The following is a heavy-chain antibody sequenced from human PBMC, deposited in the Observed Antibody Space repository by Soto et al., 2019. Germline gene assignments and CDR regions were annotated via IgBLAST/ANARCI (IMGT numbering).Heavy chain of an antibody. CDR1: GFTFSSYG. D-gene: IGHD3-3*01. CDR2: ISYDGSNK. V-gene: IGHV3-30*18. Sequence: QVQLVESGGGVVQPGRSLRLSCAASGFTFSSYGMHWVRQAPGKGLEWVAVISYDGSNKYYADSVKGRFTISRDNSKNTQYLQMNSLRAEDTAVYYCAKDLSNDFWSGYYPLSDYYYGMDVWGQGTTVTVSS. J-gene: IGHJ6*02. CDR3: AKDLSNDFWSGYYPLSDYYYGMDV.